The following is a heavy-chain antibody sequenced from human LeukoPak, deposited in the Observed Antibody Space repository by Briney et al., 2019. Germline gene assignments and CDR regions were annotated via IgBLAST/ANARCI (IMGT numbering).Heavy chain of an antibody. D-gene: IGHD3-3*01. CDR3: ARSLHNDFGVVIRPYYYYGMDV. CDR2: IYSGGST. CDR1: GFTVSSNY. V-gene: IGHV3-53*01. Sequence: GGSLRLSCAASGFTVSSNYMSWVRQAPGKGLEWVSVIYSGGSTYYADSVKGRFTISRDNSKNTLYLQMNSLRAEDTAVYYCARSLHNDFGVVIRPYYYYGMDVWGQGTTVTVSS. J-gene: IGHJ6*02.